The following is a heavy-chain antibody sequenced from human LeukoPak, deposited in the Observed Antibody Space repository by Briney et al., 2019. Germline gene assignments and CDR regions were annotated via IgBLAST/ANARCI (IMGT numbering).Heavy chain of an antibody. CDR1: GYTLTELS. Sequence: ASVKVSCKVSGYTLTELSIHWVRQAPGKGLEWMGGFDPEDGETIYAQKFQGRVTMTEDTSTDTAYMELSSLRSEDTAVYYCATDQWLLNSPRHFDYWGQGTLVTVSS. J-gene: IGHJ4*02. CDR2: FDPEDGET. D-gene: IGHD6-19*01. V-gene: IGHV1-24*01. CDR3: ATDQWLLNSPRHFDY.